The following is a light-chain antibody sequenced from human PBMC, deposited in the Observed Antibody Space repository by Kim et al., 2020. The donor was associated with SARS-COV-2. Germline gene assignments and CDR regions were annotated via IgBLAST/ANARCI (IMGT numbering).Light chain of an antibody. CDR2: GTS. CDR3: QQYDRPPYT. CDR1: QSVASNH. Sequence: EIVLTQSPGTLSLSPGDRATLSCRASQSVASNHLAWFQQKPGQAPRLLNYGTSSRAPAIPDRFSASGSGTDFTLTISRLEPEDFAIYYCQQYDRPPYTFGQGTKLEI. J-gene: IGKJ2*01. V-gene: IGKV3-20*01.